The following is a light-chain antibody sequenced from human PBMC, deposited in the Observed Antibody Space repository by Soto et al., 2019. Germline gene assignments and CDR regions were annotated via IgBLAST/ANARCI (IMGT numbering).Light chain of an antibody. CDR2: GAS. J-gene: IGKJ2*01. CDR1: QSVDSNF. CDR3: QQYASSPVT. V-gene: IGKV3-20*01. Sequence: EIVLTQSPGTLSLSPGERATLSCGASQSVDSNFLAWYQHKSGQAPRLLIYGASGRAAGIPDRFSGSGSGTDFTLTISRLEPEDFAVYFCQQYASSPVTFGQGTKLDLK.